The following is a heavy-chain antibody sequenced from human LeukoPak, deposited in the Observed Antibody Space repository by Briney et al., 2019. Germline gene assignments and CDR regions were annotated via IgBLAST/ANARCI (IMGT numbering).Heavy chain of an antibody. CDR1: GGSFSGYY. CDR2: INHSGST. J-gene: IGHJ4*02. D-gene: IGHD3-9*01. V-gene: IGHV4-34*01. Sequence: SETLSLTCAVYGGSFSGYYWSWIRQPPGKGLEWIGEINHSGSTNYNPSLKSRVTISVDTSKNQFSLKLSSVTAADTAVYYCASGRARYSRSPFDYWGQGTLVTVSS. CDR3: ASGRARYSRSPFDY.